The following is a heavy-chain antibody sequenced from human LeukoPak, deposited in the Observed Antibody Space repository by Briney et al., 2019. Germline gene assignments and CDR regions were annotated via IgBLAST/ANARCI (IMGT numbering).Heavy chain of an antibody. CDR2: ISSSSSYI. D-gene: IGHD6-13*01. CDR1: GFTFSSYS. Sequence: GGSLRLSCAASGFTFSSYSMNWVRQAPGKGLEWVSSISSSSSYIYYADSVKGRFTISRDNAKNSLYLQMNSLRADDTAVYYCARTIAAAGTLDFDYWGQGTLVTVSS. J-gene: IGHJ4*02. V-gene: IGHV3-21*01. CDR3: ARTIAAAGTLDFDY.